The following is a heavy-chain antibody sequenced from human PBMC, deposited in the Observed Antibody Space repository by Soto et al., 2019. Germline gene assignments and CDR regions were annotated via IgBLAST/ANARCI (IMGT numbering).Heavy chain of an antibody. CDR1: GDSITNSRW. Sequence: QVQLQESGPGLVKPSGTLSLTCAVSGDSITNSRWWTWVRQPPGKGLEWIGDILHSGETNYNPSLKSRVFISVDKPQNQFSLRVSSVTAADPAVYYCAYSTGWYRHDVWGQGTLVTVSS. D-gene: IGHD6-19*01. CDR3: AYSTGWYRHDV. J-gene: IGHJ3*01. V-gene: IGHV4-4*02. CDR2: ILHSGET.